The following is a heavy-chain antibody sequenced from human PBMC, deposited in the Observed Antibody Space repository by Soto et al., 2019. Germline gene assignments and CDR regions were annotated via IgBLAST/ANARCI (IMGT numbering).Heavy chain of an antibody. D-gene: IGHD4-17*01. CDR2: INSDGSAI. CDR1: GFTFSSYW. J-gene: IGHJ6*02. Sequence: EVQVVESGGGLVQPGGSLRLSCEASGFTFSSYWMHWVRQTPGTGLVWVSRINSDGSAINYADSVKGRFTTSRDNAKNTVYLQMNSLRVEETAVYYCARDRQGDDDYKLEVWGQGTTVIVSS. V-gene: IGHV3-74*01. CDR3: ARDRQGDDDYKLEV.